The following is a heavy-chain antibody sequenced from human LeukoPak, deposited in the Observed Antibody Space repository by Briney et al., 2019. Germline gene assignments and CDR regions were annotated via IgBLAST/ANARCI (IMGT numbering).Heavy chain of an antibody. CDR3: ARASLEGSRSSSWYGIFDI. J-gene: IGHJ3*02. CDR1: GYSISSSNW. Sequence: SDTLSLTCAVSGYSISSSNWWGWIRQPPGKGLEWIGYIYYTGSIYYNPSLKSRVTMSVDTSKNQFSLKLSSVTAADTAVYYCARASLEGSRSSSWYGIFDIWGQGTMVTVSS. D-gene: IGHD6-13*01. V-gene: IGHV4-28*05. CDR2: IYYTGSI.